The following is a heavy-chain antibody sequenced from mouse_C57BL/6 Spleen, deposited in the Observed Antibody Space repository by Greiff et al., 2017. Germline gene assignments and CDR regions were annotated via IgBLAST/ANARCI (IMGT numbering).Heavy chain of an antibody. V-gene: IGHV1-19*01. J-gene: IGHJ1*03. D-gene: IGHD1-1*01. CDR3: GRINSVVASQYFDV. Sequence: VQLQQSGPVLVKPGASVKMSCKASGYTFTDYNMNWVKQSHGKSLEWIGDINPYNGGTSYNQKFKGKATLTVDKSSSTAYMELNSLTSEDSAVSDCGRINSVVASQYFDVWGTGTTVTVSS. CDR2: INPYNGGT. CDR1: GYTFTDYN.